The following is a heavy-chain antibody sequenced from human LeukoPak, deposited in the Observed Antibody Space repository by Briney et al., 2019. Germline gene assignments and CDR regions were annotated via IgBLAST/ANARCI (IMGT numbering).Heavy chain of an antibody. CDR3: ARGRVIGPTSFWSGYRDAFDI. D-gene: IGHD3-3*01. Sequence: PGGSLRLSCAASGFTFSSYNMNWVRQAPGKGLEWVSYISSSSSTIYYADSVKGRFTISRDNAKNSLYLQMNSLRAEDTAVYYCARGRVIGPTSFWSGYRDAFDIWGQGTMVTVSS. CDR2: ISSSSSTI. CDR1: GFTFSSYN. V-gene: IGHV3-48*01. J-gene: IGHJ3*02.